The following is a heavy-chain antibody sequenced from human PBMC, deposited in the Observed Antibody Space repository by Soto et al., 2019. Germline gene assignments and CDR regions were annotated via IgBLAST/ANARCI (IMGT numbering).Heavy chain of an antibody. Sequence: SLKITRHCYGYISSTYWFNWVRQRPVQDIEAMGAIDPSDSHANYSLSFQGHFSISVDKSSGTAYLKWSGLKASDSAMYYCARLTQSRHCISSNCYSVARFDPWGQGTLVTVSS. D-gene: IGHD2-21*01. CDR2: IDPSDSHA. CDR1: GYISSTYW. V-gene: IGHV5-10-1*01. J-gene: IGHJ5*01. CDR3: ARLTQSRHCISSNCYSVARFDP.